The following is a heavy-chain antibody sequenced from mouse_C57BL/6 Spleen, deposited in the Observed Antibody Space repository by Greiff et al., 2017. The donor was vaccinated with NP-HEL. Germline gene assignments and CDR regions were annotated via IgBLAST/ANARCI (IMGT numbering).Heavy chain of an antibody. V-gene: IGHV5-17*01. Sequence: DVKLVESGGGLVKPGGSLKLSCAASGFTFSDYGMHWVRQAPEKGLEWVAYISSGSSTIYYADTVKGRFTISRDNAKNTLFLQMTSLRSEDTAMYYCAREDYYGRTWFAYWGQGTLVTVSA. J-gene: IGHJ3*01. CDR2: ISSGSSTI. CDR3: AREDYYGRTWFAY. D-gene: IGHD1-1*01. CDR1: GFTFSDYG.